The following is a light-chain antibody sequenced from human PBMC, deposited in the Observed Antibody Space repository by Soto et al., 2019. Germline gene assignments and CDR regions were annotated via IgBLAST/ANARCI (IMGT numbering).Light chain of an antibody. V-gene: IGLV2-8*01. CDR1: SSDIGGYNY. CDR2: EVS. J-gene: IGLJ3*02. Sequence: QSALTQPPSASGSPGQSVTISCTGTSSDIGGYNYVSWYQQHPGKAPKLIIYEVSKRPSGVPDRFSGSKSVNTASPTVSGLQAEDEADYYCTSYAGSNNLVFAGGTQLTVL. CDR3: TSYAGSNNLV.